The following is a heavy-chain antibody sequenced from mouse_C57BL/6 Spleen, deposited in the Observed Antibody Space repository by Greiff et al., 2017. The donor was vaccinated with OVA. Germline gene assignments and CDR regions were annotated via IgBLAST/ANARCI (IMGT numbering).Heavy chain of an antibody. CDR1: GYTFTSYW. J-gene: IGHJ2*01. D-gene: IGHD4-1*01. CDR2: INPSNGGT. V-gene: IGHV1-53*01. CDR3: ARPNWDWYYFDY. Sequence: QVQLQQPGTELVKPGASVKLSCKASGYTFTSYWMHWVKQRPGQGLEWIGNINPSNGGTNYNEKFKSKATLTVDKSSSTAYMQLSSLTSEDSAVDYCARPNWDWYYFDYWGQGTTLTVSS.